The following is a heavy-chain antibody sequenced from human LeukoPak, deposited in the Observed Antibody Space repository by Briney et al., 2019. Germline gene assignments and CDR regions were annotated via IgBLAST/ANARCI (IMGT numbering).Heavy chain of an antibody. CDR1: GYTFTGFY. CDR2: INPYSGGI. J-gene: IGHJ4*02. V-gene: IGHV1-2*02. Sequence: GASVKVSRKASGYTFTGFYIHWVRQAPGHGLEWMGWINPYSGGINYAQSFQGRVTLTRDTSISTAYMELSSLRSDDTAIYYCARDKALDIVGTTADYWGQGTLVTVSS. D-gene: IGHD5-12*01. CDR3: ARDKALDIVGTTADY.